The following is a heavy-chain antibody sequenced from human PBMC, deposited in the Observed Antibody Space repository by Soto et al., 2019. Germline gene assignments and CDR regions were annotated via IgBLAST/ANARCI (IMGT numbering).Heavy chain of an antibody. V-gene: IGHV3-30*18. D-gene: IGHD6-19*01. CDR2: ILYDGIKK. CDR1: GFTFISYC. J-gene: IGHJ6*02. CDR3: VKDGSSGWPYFDDMDV. Sequence: GGSLRLSGAASGFTFISYCMHWVRQAPGKGLEWVAVILYDGIKKYYADSVKGRFTISRDNSKNALYLQMSSLRAEDTALYYCVKDGSSGWPYFDDMDVWGRRNTVTVS.